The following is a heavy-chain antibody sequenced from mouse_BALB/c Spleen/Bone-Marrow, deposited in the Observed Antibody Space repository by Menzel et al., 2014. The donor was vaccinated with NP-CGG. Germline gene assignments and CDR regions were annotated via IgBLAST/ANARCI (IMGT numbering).Heavy chain of an antibody. J-gene: IGHJ1*01. D-gene: IGHD2-14*01. V-gene: IGHV14-3*02. CDR2: IDPAIFT. CDR1: GFNTKDTY. CDR3: ASYRYGWYFDV. Sequence: VQLQQSGAELVKPGASVKLSCTASGFNTKDTYLHWVKQRPEQGLDWIGRIDPAIFTKYDPKFQGKATITADTSSNTAYLHLSSLTSEDTAVYYCASYRYGWYFDVWGAGTTVPVSS.